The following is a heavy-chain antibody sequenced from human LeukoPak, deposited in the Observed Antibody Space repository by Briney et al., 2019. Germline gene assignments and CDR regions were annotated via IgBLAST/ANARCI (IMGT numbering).Heavy chain of an antibody. D-gene: IGHD1-26*01. J-gene: IGHJ4*02. Sequence: GGSLRLSCAASGFTFSSHGMYWVRQAPDKGLEWVAVIWFDGSKEYYTDSVKGRFTISRDKSKNTLWLQMNSLRAEDTAVYYCTRLTGVGSYQHLDYWGQGTLVTVSS. CDR2: IWFDGSKE. CDR1: GFTFSSHG. V-gene: IGHV3-33*07. CDR3: TRLTGVGSYQHLDY.